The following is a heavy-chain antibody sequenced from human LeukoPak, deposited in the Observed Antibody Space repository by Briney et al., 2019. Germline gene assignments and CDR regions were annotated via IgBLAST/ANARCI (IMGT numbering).Heavy chain of an antibody. V-gene: IGHV4-59*08. CDR2: IYYSGST. J-gene: IGHJ6*02. D-gene: IGHD1-1*01. CDR3: ARHGRQYYYYGMDV. Sequence: PSETLSLTCTVSGGSISSYYWSWIRQPPGKGLEWIGYIYYSGSTNYNPSLKSRVTISVDTSKNQFSLKLSSVTAADTAVYYCARHGRQYYYYGMDVWGQGTTVTVSS. CDR1: GGSISSYY.